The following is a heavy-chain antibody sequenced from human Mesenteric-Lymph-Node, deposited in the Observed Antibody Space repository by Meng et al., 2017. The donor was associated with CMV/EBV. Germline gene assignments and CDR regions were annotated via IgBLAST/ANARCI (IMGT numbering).Heavy chain of an antibody. CDR2: INHSGST. Sequence: GPGLVKPSEPLSATCAVYGGSFSGYYWNWIRQSPEKGLEWIGEINHSGSTTYNPSFTSRIIISVDTSTNQISLNMSSVTAADTAVYYCARGSSYDILTGYFDYWGQGALVTVSS. D-gene: IGHD3-9*01. CDR1: GGSFSGYY. V-gene: IGHV4-34*01. CDR3: ARGSSYDILTGYFDY. J-gene: IGHJ4*02.